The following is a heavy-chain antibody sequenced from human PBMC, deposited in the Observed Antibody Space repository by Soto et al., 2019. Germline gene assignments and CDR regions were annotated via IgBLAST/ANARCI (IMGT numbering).Heavy chain of an antibody. CDR3: ARSGYPCGAFDY. Sequence: QVQLQESGPGLVKPSETLSLTCTVSGGSISSYYWSWIRQPPGKGLEWIGYIYYSGSTNYNPSLMSRVTNPVDTSKNQFALKLSSVTAADTAVYYCARSGYPCGAFDYWVQGTLVTVSS. CDR1: GGSISSYY. V-gene: IGHV4-59*01. J-gene: IGHJ4*02. D-gene: IGHD6-13*01. CDR2: IYYSGST.